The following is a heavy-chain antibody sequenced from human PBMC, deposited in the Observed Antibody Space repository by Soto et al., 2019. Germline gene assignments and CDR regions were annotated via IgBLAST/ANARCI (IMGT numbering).Heavy chain of an antibody. J-gene: IGHJ6*02. Sequence: SETLSLTCAVYGGSFSGYYWSWIRQPPGKGLEWIGEINHSGSTNYNPSLKSRVTISVDTSKNQFSLKLSSVTAADTAVYYCARGRLGITMVRGVDYYGMDVWGQGTQVTVSS. D-gene: IGHD3-10*01. CDR2: INHSGST. V-gene: IGHV4-34*01. CDR3: ARGRLGITMVRGVDYYGMDV. CDR1: GGSFSGYY.